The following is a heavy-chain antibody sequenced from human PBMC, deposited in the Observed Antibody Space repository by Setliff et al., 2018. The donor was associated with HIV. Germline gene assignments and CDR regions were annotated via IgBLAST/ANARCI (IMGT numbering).Heavy chain of an antibody. D-gene: IGHD3-3*01. CDR1: GYSFPNNW. CDR2: IYPENSDA. CDR3: ARLSQRIRIFGVINRGEEFDI. J-gene: IGHJ3*02. V-gene: IGHV5-51*01. Sequence: LKISCKGSGYSFPNNWIGWVRQMSGKGLEWMGFIYPENSDARYSPSFEGQVTVSADNSNTTAYLQWSSLKASDTAMYFCARLSQRIRIFGVINRGEEFDIWGQGTTVTVSS.